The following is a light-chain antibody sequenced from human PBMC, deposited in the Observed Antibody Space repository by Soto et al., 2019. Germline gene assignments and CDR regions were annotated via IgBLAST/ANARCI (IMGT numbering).Light chain of an antibody. Sequence: QSALTQPASVSGSPGQSITISCTGTSSDVDGHNYVSWYQQHPGKAPKLMIYDVTDRPSGVSNRFSGSKSGNTASLTISGLQAVDEADYYCNSYSRSSTPYVFGTGTKVTVL. J-gene: IGLJ1*01. CDR2: DVT. CDR1: SSDVDGHNY. V-gene: IGLV2-14*01. CDR3: NSYSRSSTPYV.